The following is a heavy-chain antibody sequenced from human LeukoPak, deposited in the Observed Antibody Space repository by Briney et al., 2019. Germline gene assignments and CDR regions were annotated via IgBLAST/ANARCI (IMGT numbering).Heavy chain of an antibody. J-gene: IGHJ6*03. CDR2: IYHSGST. CDR3: ARGGYCDSTSCRAGYYYYDYMDV. Sequence: SETLSLTCTVSGGSISSSHYYWGWIRQPPGKGLEWIGSIYHSGSTNYNPSLKSRVTISVDTSKNQFSLKLRSVTAADTAVYYCARGGYCDSTSCRAGYYYYDYMDVWGKGTTVTISS. CDR1: GGSISSSHYY. V-gene: IGHV4-39*07. D-gene: IGHD2-2*01.